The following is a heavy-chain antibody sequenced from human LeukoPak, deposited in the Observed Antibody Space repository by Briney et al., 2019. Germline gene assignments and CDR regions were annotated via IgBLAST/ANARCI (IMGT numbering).Heavy chain of an antibody. Sequence: GGSLRLSCAASGFTFDDHAMHWARQAPGKGLEWVSGISWNSGSIGYADSVKGRFTISRDNAKNSLYLQMNSLRAEDTAVYYCARSQSGKYDSWGQGSLVTVSS. J-gene: IGHJ5*01. CDR2: ISWNSGSI. D-gene: IGHD1-1*01. CDR3: ARSQSGKYDS. CDR1: GFTFDDHA. V-gene: IGHV3-9*01.